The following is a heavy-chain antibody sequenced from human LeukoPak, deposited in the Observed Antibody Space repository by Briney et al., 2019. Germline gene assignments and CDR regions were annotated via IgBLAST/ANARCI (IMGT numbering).Heavy chain of an antibody. J-gene: IGHJ4*02. V-gene: IGHV1-2*02. CDR2: IDPNSGGT. D-gene: IGHD2-2*02. CDR1: GYTFTDYY. Sequence: ASVKVSCKTSGYTFTDYYMHWVRQAPGQGLEWMGRIDPNSGGTNYAQKFQVRVTMTRDTSISTVYMELSGLRSDDTAVYYCARVPGPYTTSRFHYRGQGTLVTVSS. CDR3: ARVPGPYTTSRFHY.